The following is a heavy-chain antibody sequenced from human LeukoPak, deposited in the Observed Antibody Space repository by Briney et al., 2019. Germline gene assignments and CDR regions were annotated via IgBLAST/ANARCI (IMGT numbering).Heavy chain of an antibody. Sequence: ASVKASCKASGYTFTGHYIHWVRQAPGQGLEWMGWIHPNSGATNYAQQFQGRVTMTRDTSIITAYMELSRMRSDDTAVYYCARDYGSGGGYLDYWGQGTLVTVSS. CDR2: IHPNSGAT. CDR3: ARDYGSGGGYLDY. J-gene: IGHJ4*02. CDR1: GYTFTGHY. V-gene: IGHV1-2*02. D-gene: IGHD3-10*01.